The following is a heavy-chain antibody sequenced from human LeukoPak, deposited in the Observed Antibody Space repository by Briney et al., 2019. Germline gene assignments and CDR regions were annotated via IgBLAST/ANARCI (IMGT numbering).Heavy chain of an antibody. D-gene: IGHD6-13*01. CDR1: GFTFSSYG. J-gene: IGHJ4*02. CDR3: PNDSLPYSSSWYDY. CDR2: ISYDGSNK. V-gene: IGHV3-30*18. Sequence: PGRSLRLSCAASGFTFSSYGMHWVRQAPGKGLEWVAVISYDGSNKYYADSVKGRFTISRDNSKDTLYLQMNSLRAEDTAVYYRPNDSLPYSSSWYDYWGQGTLVTFSS.